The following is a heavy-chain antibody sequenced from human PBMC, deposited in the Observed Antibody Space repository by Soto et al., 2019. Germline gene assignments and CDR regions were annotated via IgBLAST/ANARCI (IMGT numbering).Heavy chain of an antibody. CDR1: VLTFSNAW. J-gene: IGHJ4*01. Sequence: PGCSLRLSGAASVLTFSNAWVNWLRQAPGKGLEWVGRIKSKTDGGTTDYAAPVKGRFTISRDDSKNTLYLQMNSLKTEDTAVYYCTTEQRYIAARSGGGSYRVVHWGQ. D-gene: IGHD6-6*01. CDR3: TTEQRYIAARSGGGSYRVVH. V-gene: IGHV3-15*07. CDR2: IKSKTDGGTT.